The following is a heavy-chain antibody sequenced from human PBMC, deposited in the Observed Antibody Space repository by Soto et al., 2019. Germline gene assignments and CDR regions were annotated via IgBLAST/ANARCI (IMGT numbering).Heavy chain of an antibody. CDR2: IFPRDFDT. CDR1: GYTFFSYW. V-gene: IGHV5-51*01. CDR3: ARDFSGPMDY. D-gene: IGHD3-3*01. J-gene: IGHJ4*02. Sequence: PGVSLTISCQCSGYTFFSYWFASVRQLPGRGLEWMGIIFPRDFDTRYNPSFRGHVTISVDTSTSTVYMELSSLRSEDTAVYYCARDFSGPMDYWGRGTLVTVSS.